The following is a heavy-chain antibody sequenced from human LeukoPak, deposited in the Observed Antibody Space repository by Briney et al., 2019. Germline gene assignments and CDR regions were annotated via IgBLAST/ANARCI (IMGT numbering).Heavy chain of an antibody. D-gene: IGHD6-13*01. V-gene: IGHV3-30*18. Sequence: GGSLRLSCAASGFTFSRYDIHWVRQAPGKGLEWVAGISNDGGNKYYAESVKGRFTISRDNSKNTLYLQMNSLRAEDTAVYYCAKDSEQLAYYFDYWGQGTLVTVSS. CDR3: AKDSEQLAYYFDY. CDR2: ISNDGGNK. J-gene: IGHJ4*02. CDR1: GFTFSRYD.